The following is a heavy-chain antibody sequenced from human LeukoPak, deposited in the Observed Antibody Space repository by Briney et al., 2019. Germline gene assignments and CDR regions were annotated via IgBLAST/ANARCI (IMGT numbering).Heavy chain of an antibody. V-gene: IGHV4-59*08. CDR2: IDNSGST. J-gene: IGHJ4*02. Sequence: SETLSLTCSISGGSIGGYYWSWIRQPPGKGLEWIGYIDNSGSTNYSPSFKSRVTMSVATSRDQFSLQMSSVTAADTAVYYCARHGGSWTFDYWGQGTLVTVSS. CDR3: ARHGGSWTFDY. CDR1: GGSIGGYY. D-gene: IGHD6-13*01.